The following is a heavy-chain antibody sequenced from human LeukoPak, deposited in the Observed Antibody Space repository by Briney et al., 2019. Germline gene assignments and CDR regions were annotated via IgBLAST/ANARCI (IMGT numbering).Heavy chain of an antibody. CDR2: ISGSSGTI. J-gene: IGHJ4*02. CDR1: GFSFNDYD. D-gene: IGHD4-23*01. V-gene: IGHV3-48*01. Sequence: GGSPRLSCAASGFSFNDYDMHWVRQGKGKGLDWVSYISGSSGTIHYADSVRGRFTISRDNVKKSLYLYMNNLRAEDTAVYYCVGFGAYGGLWGQGNVVNVSP. CDR3: VGFGAYGGL.